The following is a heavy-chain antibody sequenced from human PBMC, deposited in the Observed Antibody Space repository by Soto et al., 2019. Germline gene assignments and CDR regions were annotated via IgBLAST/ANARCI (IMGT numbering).Heavy chain of an antibody. D-gene: IGHD3-9*01. CDR2: ISGSGGST. V-gene: IGHV3-23*01. CDR3: AKLYYDILAGYQRSHSGLDV. CDR1: GFTFSSYA. J-gene: IGHJ6*02. Sequence: SWWSLRLSCAASGFTFSSYAMSGVRQAPGKGLEWVSAISGSGGSTYYADSVKGRFTISRDNSKNTLYLQMNSLRAEDTAVYYCAKLYYDILAGYQRSHSGLDVWGQGTTVTVSS.